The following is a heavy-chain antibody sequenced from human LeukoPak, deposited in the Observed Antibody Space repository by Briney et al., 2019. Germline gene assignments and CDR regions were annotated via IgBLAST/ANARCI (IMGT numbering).Heavy chain of an antibody. CDR1: GFTFGTHA. CDR2: MSGRGDTS. D-gene: IGHD6-19*01. J-gene: IGHJ4*02. CDR3: AKLAGIRGWFVYYFDY. Sequence: PGGPLRLSRAVSGFTFGTHAMTWLPPAPGKALEWVSGMSGRGDTSYSAASVKGRFSISRDNSTNPLLLQINSLRAEDTAVYYCAKLAGIRGWFVYYFDYWGQGTLVSVS. V-gene: IGHV3-23*01.